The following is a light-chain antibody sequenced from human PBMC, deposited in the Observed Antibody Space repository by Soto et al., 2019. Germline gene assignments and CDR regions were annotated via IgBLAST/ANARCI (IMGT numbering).Light chain of an antibody. CDR1: SSDIGAYNF. CDR2: DVN. CDR3: CSYASSSTYV. V-gene: IGLV2-14*03. Sequence: QSVLTQPASVSGSPGQSITISCTGTSSDIGAYNFVSWYQQHPGKAPKLMLYDVNIRPSGGSDRFSGSRSGNTASLTISGLQAEDEADYYCCSYASSSTYVFGTGTKVTVL. J-gene: IGLJ1*01.